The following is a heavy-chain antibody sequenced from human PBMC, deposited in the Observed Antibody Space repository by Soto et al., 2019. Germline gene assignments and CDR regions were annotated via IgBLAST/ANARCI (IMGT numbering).Heavy chain of an antibody. D-gene: IGHD5-18*01. CDR3: ASTSLTMVTDAFDI. J-gene: IGHJ3*02. CDR1: GFTVSSNY. V-gene: IGHV3-53*04. CDR2: IYNGGST. Sequence: GGSLRLSCAASGFTVSSNYMSWVRQAPGKGLEWVSVIYNGGSTYYADSGKGRFTISRHNSKNTLYLQMNSLRAEDTDVYYCASTSLTMVTDAFDIWGQGTMVTVSS.